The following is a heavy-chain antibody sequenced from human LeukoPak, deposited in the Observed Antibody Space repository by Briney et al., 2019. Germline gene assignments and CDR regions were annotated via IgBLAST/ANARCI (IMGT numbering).Heavy chain of an antibody. CDR3: ARRGSAGSSDY. J-gene: IGHJ4*02. D-gene: IGHD2-15*01. V-gene: IGHV1-18*01. CDR1: GYSFISYG. CDR2: ISVHNGNK. Sequence: ASVTVSCKASGYSFISYGFSWVRQAPGQGLEWMGWISVHNGNKNYAQKFQGRVTMTTDTPTSTAYMEVRSLRSDDTAVYYCARRGSAGSSDYWGKGTLVTVSS.